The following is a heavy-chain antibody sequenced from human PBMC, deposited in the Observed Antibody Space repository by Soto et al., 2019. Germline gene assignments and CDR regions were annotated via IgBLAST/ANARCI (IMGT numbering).Heavy chain of an antibody. D-gene: IGHD1-1*01. V-gene: IGHV1-69*01. CDR3: ARRQRGNWTSVHPYYYYYGMDV. CDR1: GGTFSSYA. CDR2: IIPIFHTA. J-gene: IGHJ6*02. Sequence: QVQLVQSGAEVKKPGSSVKVSCKASGGTFSSYAISWVRQAPGQGLEWMGGIIPIFHTANYAQKFQGRVTITADESTSTAYMELSSLRSEDTAVYYCARRQRGNWTSVHPYYYYYGMDVWGQGTTVTVSS.